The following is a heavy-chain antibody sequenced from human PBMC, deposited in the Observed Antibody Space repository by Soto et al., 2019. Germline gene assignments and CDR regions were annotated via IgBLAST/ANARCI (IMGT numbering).Heavy chain of an antibody. CDR3: ARGHVVAVGPYYFDY. Sequence: QVQLQESGPGLVKPSQTLSLTCTVSGGSISSGGYYWSWIRQHPGKGLEWIGYIYYSGSTYYNPSLRSRVTITVDTSKNQFSLKLSSVTAADTSVYYCARGHVVAVGPYYFDYWGQGTLVTVSS. CDR1: GGSISSGGYY. D-gene: IGHD2-15*01. V-gene: IGHV4-31*03. CDR2: IYYSGST. J-gene: IGHJ4*02.